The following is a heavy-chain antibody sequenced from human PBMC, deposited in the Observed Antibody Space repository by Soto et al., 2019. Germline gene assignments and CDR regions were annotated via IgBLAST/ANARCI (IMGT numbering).Heavy chain of an antibody. J-gene: IGHJ3*02. Sequence: ASVKVSCKASGYTFTSYYMHWVRQAPGQGLEWMGIINPSGGSTSYAQKFQGRVTITADESTSTAYMELSSLRSEDTAVYYCARPSTGLAFDIWGQGTMVTVSS. CDR2: INPSGGST. CDR3: ARPSTGLAFDI. V-gene: IGHV1-46*01. CDR1: GYTFTSYY.